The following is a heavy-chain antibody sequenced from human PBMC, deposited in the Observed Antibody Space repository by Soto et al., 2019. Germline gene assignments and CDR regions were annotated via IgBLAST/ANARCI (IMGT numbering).Heavy chain of an antibody. J-gene: IGHJ2*01. CDR3: ARKWGWYFDF. V-gene: IGHV4-59*08. Sequence: QVQLQESGPGLVKPSETLSLTCTVSGGSISSYYWSWIRQPPGKGLEWIGYIYYSGSTNYNPSLXSXAXIXXDTSKNQFSLKLSSVTAADTAVYYCARKWGWYFDFWGRGTLVTVSS. D-gene: IGHD1-26*01. CDR2: IYYSGST. CDR1: GGSISSYY.